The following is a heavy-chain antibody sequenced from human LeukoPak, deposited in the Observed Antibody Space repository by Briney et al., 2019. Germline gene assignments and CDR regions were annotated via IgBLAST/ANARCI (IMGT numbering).Heavy chain of an antibody. CDR3: ARVRERLLWFGLFDY. Sequence: AASVKVSCKASGGTFSSYAISWVRQAPGQGLEWMGGIIPIFGTANYAQKFQGRVTITADESTSTAYMELSSLRSEDTAVYYCARVRERLLWFGLFDYWGQGTLVTVSS. V-gene: IGHV1-69*13. J-gene: IGHJ4*02. CDR2: IIPIFGTA. D-gene: IGHD3-10*01. CDR1: GGTFSSYA.